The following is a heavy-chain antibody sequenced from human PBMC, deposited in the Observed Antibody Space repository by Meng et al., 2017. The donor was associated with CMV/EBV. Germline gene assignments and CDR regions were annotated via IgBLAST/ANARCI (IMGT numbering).Heavy chain of an antibody. Sequence: GESLKISCAASGFTVSSNYMSWVRQAPGKGLEWVSVIYSGGSTYYADSVKGRSTISRDNSKNTLYLQMNSLRAEDTAVYYCAREHTAMVTWGLLDYWGQGTLVTVSS. V-gene: IGHV3-53*01. CDR1: GFTVSSNY. CDR3: AREHTAMVTWGLLDY. J-gene: IGHJ4*02. D-gene: IGHD5-18*01. CDR2: IYSGGST.